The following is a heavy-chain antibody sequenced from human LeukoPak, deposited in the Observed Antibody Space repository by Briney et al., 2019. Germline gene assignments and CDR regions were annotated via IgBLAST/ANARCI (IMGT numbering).Heavy chain of an antibody. Sequence: ASVKVSCKASGYTFTSYDINWVRQATGQGLEWMGWMNPNSGNTGYAQKFQGRVTMTRNTSISTAYMELSSLRSEDTAVYYCASDKRKYYYDSSGYYFLWGQGTLVTVSS. CDR3: ASDKRKYYYDSSGYYFL. CDR1: GYTFTSYD. CDR2: MNPNSGNT. J-gene: IGHJ4*02. V-gene: IGHV1-8*01. D-gene: IGHD3-22*01.